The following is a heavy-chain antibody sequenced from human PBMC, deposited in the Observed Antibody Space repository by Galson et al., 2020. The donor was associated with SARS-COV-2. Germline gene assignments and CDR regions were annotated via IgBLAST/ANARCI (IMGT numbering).Heavy chain of an antibody. CDR2: ISDTSGYI. J-gene: IGHJ5*02. CDR3: ARELIAAAGTDYFDP. Sequence: GGSLRLSCAASGFSFSSYSMNWVRQAPGKGLEWVSYISDTSGYIYYADSVKGRFTISRDNTKNSLYLQMNSLRAEDTAIYYCARELIAAAGTDYFDPRGQGTLVTVSS. V-gene: IGHV3-21*01. D-gene: IGHD6-13*01. CDR1: GFSFSSYS.